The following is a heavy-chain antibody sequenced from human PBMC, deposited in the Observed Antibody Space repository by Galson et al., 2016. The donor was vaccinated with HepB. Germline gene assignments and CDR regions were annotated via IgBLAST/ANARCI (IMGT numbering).Heavy chain of an antibody. Sequence: SVKVSCKASRYTFTSYYMHWVRQAPGQGLEWMGIINPSGGSTTYAQKFQGRVTMTRDTSTSTVYLELSSLRSDDTAVYYCARDIYDLGSAYYYYGMNVWGQGTTVTVSS. V-gene: IGHV1-46*01. J-gene: IGHJ6*02. D-gene: IGHD3-3*01. CDR1: RYTFTSYY. CDR3: ARDIYDLGSAYYYYGMNV. CDR2: INPSGGST.